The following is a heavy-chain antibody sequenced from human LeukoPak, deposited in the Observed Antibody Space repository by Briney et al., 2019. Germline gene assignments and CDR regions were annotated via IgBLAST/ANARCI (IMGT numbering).Heavy chain of an antibody. J-gene: IGHJ6*02. CDR3: ARDRLLLWFGEFASYGMDV. Sequence: GGSLRLSCAASGVTFSSYAMHWVRQAPGKGLEWVAVISYDGSNKYYADSVKGRFTISRDNSKNTLYLQMNSLRAEDTAVYYCARDRLLLWFGEFASYGMDVWGQGTTVTVSS. CDR1: GVTFSSYA. D-gene: IGHD3-10*01. V-gene: IGHV3-30*01. CDR2: ISYDGSNK.